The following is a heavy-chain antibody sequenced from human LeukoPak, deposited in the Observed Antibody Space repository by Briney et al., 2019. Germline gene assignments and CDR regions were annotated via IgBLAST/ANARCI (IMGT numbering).Heavy chain of an antibody. Sequence: GGSLRLSCAASGFTFNTFNMNRVRQAPGKGLEWVSSITSGGDYIYYADSVKGRFTTSRGNAKNSLSLQLNSLRVEDTAVYYCARGHYDVLAASYKWTPDYWGQGTLVTVSS. D-gene: IGHD3-9*01. CDR2: ITSGGDYI. CDR3: ARGHYDVLAASYKWTPDY. V-gene: IGHV3-21*01. J-gene: IGHJ4*02. CDR1: GFTFNTFN.